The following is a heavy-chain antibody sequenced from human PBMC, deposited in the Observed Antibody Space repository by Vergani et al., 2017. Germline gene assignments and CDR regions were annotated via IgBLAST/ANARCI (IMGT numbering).Heavy chain of an antibody. Sequence: QVQLVESGGGVVQPGRSLRLSCAASGFTFSSYGMHWVRQAPGKGLEWVAVIWYDGSNKYYADSVKGRFTISRDNAKNSLYLQMNSLRAEDTAVYYCASLPFKGAVHQFDYWGQGTLVTVSS. D-gene: IGHD1-26*01. CDR2: IWYDGSNK. J-gene: IGHJ4*02. CDR1: GFTFSSYG. V-gene: IGHV3-33*03. CDR3: ASLPFKGAVHQFDY.